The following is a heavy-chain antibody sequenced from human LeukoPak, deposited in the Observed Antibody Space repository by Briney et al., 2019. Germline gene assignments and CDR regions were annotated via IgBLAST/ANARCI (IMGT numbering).Heavy chain of an antibody. CDR2: ISYDGSNK. Sequence: GGSLRLSCAASGFTYTKHAMHWVRQAPGKGLEWVAVISYDGSNKKYADSVKGRFTISRDNSKNTLYLQMNSLRAEDTAVYYCAKGVGYCNGGSCQQFDYWGQGTLVTVSS. CDR3: AKGVGYCNGGSCQQFDY. D-gene: IGHD2-15*01. V-gene: IGHV3-30*04. J-gene: IGHJ4*02. CDR1: GFTYTKHA.